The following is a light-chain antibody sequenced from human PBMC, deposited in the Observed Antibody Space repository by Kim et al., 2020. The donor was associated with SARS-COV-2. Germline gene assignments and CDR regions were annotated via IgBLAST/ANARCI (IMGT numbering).Light chain of an antibody. CDR3: QQLEYYPIT. CDR1: QGIGSY. J-gene: IGKJ5*01. V-gene: IGKV1-9*01. Sequence: QLTQSPSSLSASVGDRVTITCRASQGIGSYLAWYQQKPGKAPKLLIYATSTLQSGVPSRFSGSGSETDFTLTITSLQPEDFATYYCQQLEYYPITFGQGTRLDIK. CDR2: ATS.